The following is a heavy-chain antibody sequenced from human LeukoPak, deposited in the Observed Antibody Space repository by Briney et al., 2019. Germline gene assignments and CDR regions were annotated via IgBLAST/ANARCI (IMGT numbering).Heavy chain of an antibody. CDR1: GGSISSYY. Sequence: SETLSLTCTVSGGSISSYYWSWIRQPPGKGLEWIRYIYYSGSTNYNPSLKSRVTISVDTSKNQFSLKLSSVTAADTAVYYCARVPRGYYGSGSYPRDAFDIWGQGTMVTVSS. D-gene: IGHD3-10*01. J-gene: IGHJ3*02. CDR3: ARVPRGYYGSGSYPRDAFDI. CDR2: IYYSGST. V-gene: IGHV4-59*01.